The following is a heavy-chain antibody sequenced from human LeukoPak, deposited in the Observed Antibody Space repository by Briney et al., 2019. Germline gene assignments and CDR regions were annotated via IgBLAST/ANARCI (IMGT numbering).Heavy chain of an antibody. Sequence: GASVKVSCKASGYIFTGYYMHWVRQAPGQGPEWMGMINLIAGLTHYAPKFQGRVTMTRDTSTSTVYMELSSLGSEDTAVYYCARQQGVQYLNFDYWGQGALVTVSS. V-gene: IGHV1-46*01. CDR1: GYIFTGYY. CDR2: INLIAGLT. CDR3: ARQQGVQYLNFDY. D-gene: IGHD3-10*01. J-gene: IGHJ4*02.